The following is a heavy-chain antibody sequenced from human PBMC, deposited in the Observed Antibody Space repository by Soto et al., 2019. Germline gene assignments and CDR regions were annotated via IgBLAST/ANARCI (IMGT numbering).Heavy chain of an antibody. CDR2: IYYSGST. D-gene: IGHD6-19*01. CDR3: ARPSSYSSGWDWAWFDP. V-gene: IGHV4-39*01. J-gene: IGHJ5*02. Sequence: SETLSLTCTVSGGSISSSSYYWGWIRQPPGKGLEWIGSIYYSGSTYYNPSLKSRVTISVDTSKNQFSLKLSSVTAADTAVYYCARPSSYSSGWDWAWFDPWGQGTLVTVSS. CDR1: GGSISSSSYY.